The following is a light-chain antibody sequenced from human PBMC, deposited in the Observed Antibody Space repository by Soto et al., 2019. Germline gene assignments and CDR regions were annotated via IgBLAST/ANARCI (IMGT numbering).Light chain of an antibody. J-gene: IGKJ4*01. CDR2: DAS. CDR3: QQYNSYPLT. Sequence: DIQMTQSPSTLSASVGDTVTITCRASESIDNWLAWYQQKPGKAPKLLIYDASSLESGVPSRFSGSGSGTEFTLTISSLQPDDFATYYCQQYNSYPLTFGGGTKVDIK. CDR1: ESIDNW. V-gene: IGKV1-5*01.